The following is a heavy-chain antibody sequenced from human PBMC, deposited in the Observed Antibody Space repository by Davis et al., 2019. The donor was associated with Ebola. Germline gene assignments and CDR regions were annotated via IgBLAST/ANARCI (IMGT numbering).Heavy chain of an antibody. CDR1: GGSISSGDYY. Sequence: MPSETLSLTCTVSGGSISSGDYYWSWIRQPPGKGLEWIGYIYYSGSTYYNPSLKSRVTISVDTSKNQFSLKLSSVTAADTAVYYCAGYSSSSSDLYYYYGMDVWGQGTTVTVSS. CDR2: IYYSGST. D-gene: IGHD6-6*01. V-gene: IGHV4-31*03. CDR3: AGYSSSSSDLYYYYGMDV. J-gene: IGHJ6*02.